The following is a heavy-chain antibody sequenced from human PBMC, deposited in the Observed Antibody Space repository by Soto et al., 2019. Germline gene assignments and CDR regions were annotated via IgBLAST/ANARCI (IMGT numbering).Heavy chain of an antibody. CDR3: ARGIPVFSVVAATFDY. D-gene: IGHD2-15*01. V-gene: IGHV4-30-4*01. CDR1: GGSISSGDYY. J-gene: IGHJ4*02. Sequence: TLSLTCTVSGGSISSGDYYWSWIRQPPGKGLEWIGYIYYSGSTYYNPSLKSRVTISVDTSKNQFSLKLSSVTAADTAVYYCARGIPVFSVVAATFDYWGQGTLVTVSS. CDR2: IYYSGST.